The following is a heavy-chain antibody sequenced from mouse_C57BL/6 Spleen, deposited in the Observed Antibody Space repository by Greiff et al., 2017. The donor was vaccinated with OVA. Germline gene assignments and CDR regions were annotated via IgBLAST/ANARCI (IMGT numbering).Heavy chain of an antibody. CDR1: GYTFTSYW. V-gene: IGHV1-69*01. CDR2: IDPSDSYT. D-gene: IGHD3-3*01. J-gene: IGHJ3*01. CDR3: AREGDSPGSTY. Sequence: QVQLQQPGAELVMPGASVKLSCKASGYTFTSYWMHWVKQRPGQGLEWIGEIDPSDSYTNYNQKFKGKSTLTVDKSSSTAYMQLSSLTSEDSAVYYCAREGDSPGSTYWGQGTLVTVSA.